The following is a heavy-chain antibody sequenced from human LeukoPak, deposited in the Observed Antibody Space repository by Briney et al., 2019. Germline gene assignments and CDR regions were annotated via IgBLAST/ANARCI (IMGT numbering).Heavy chain of an antibody. CDR3: ARVEAATTNPRFGY. J-gene: IGHJ4*02. V-gene: IGHV4-31*03. CDR2: IYYSGTT. CDR1: GGSIISGEYY. Sequence: TLSLTCTVSGGSIISGEYYWSWVRQLPGQGLEWIGYIYYSGTTYYNPSLKSRVTISVDTSKNQFSLTSVTAADTATYYCARVEAATTNPRFGYWGQGALVTVSS. D-gene: IGHD5-24*01.